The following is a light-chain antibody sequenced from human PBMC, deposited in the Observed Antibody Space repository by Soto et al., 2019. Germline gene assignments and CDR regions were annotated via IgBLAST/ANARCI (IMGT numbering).Light chain of an antibody. Sequence: AIQMTQSPSSLSASVGDRVTITCRASQGIRNDLGWYQQKPGKAPKLLIYATSSLQSGVPSRFSGSGSGTDFTLTINSLQPEDFGTYYCLQDYTYPWTFGQGTIVEIK. CDR2: ATS. CDR3: LQDYTYPWT. J-gene: IGKJ1*01. V-gene: IGKV1-6*01. CDR1: QGIRND.